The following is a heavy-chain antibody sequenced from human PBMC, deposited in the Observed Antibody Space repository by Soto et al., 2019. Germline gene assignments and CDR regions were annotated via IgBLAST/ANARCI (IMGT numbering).Heavy chain of an antibody. CDR2: ISYDGIDK. CDR3: ARDRVESGYPEYFQH. CDR1: GFTFSSFG. J-gene: IGHJ1*01. D-gene: IGHD3-22*01. V-gene: IGHV3-30*03. Sequence: PGGSLRLSCAASGFTFSSFGIHWVRQAPGKGLEWVAVISYDGIDKNYGESVKGRFTISRDNSKNTLYLQINSLRAEYTSVYYCARDRVESGYPEYFQHWGQGTLVTVSS.